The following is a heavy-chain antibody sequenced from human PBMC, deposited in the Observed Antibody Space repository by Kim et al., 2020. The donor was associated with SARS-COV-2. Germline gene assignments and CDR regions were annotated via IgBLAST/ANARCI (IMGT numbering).Heavy chain of an antibody. V-gene: IGHV4-4*02. Sequence: SETLSLTCAVSGDSISSSNWWSWVRQPPGKGLEWIGEIYHSGSTNYNPSLKSRVTISVDKSKNQFSLKLSSVTAADTAVYYCARGMGSGWYGAWGDVWGQGTTVTVSS. CDR3: ARGMGSGWYGAWGDV. D-gene: IGHD6-19*01. J-gene: IGHJ6*02. CDR2: IYHSGST. CDR1: GDSISSSNW.